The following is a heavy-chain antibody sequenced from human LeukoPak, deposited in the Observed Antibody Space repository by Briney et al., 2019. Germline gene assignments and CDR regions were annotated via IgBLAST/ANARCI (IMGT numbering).Heavy chain of an antibody. CDR3: ARAVYYYGSGSFTGIDY. V-gene: IGHV4-39*01. CDR1: GGSISSSSHY. Sequence: SETLSLTCTVSGGSISSSSHYWGWIRQPPGKGLEWIGSLHYSGSTYYNPSLKSRVTISVDTSKNQFSLKLSSVTAADTAVYYCARAVYYYGSGSFTGIDYWGQGTLVTVSS. J-gene: IGHJ4*02. D-gene: IGHD3-10*01. CDR2: LHYSGST.